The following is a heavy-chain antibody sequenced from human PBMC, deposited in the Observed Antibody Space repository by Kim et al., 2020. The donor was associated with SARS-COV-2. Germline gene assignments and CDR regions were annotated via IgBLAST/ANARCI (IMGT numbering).Heavy chain of an antibody. CDR1: GGSISRSSNY. V-gene: IGHV4-39*01. CDR2: IYYSGST. Sequence: SETLSLTCTVSGGSISRSSNYWGWIRQPPGKGLEWIGSIYYSGSTYYNPSLKSRVTISVDTSKNQFSLDLSFVTAADTAVYYCARHEGSYYGLVDYWGQGTLVTVSS. CDR3: ARHEGSYYGLVDY. D-gene: IGHD3-10*01. J-gene: IGHJ4*02.